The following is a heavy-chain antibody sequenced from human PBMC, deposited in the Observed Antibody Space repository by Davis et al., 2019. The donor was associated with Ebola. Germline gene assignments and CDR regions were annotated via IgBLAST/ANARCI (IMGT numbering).Heavy chain of an antibody. V-gene: IGHV4-39*07. D-gene: IGHD1-26*01. CDR1: GGSIISSSSY. CDR2: IYYSGIT. Sequence: SETLSLTCTVSGGSIISSSSYWGWIRQPPRKGLEWIGSIYYSGITYYNPSLKSRVTISVDTSKSQFSLKLSSVTAADTAVYYCARLGATSGVYFDYWGQGTLVTVSS. J-gene: IGHJ4*02. CDR3: ARLGATSGVYFDY.